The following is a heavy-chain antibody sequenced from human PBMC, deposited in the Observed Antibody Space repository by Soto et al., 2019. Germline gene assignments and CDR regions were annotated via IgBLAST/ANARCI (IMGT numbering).Heavy chain of an antibody. CDR2: ITGGGGST. Sequence: EVQLLESGGGLVQPGGSLRLSCAASGFAVSTYAMSWVRKTPGKGLEWVSTITGGGGSTYYADAVKGRFTLSRDNFRNTLYLQMSSLRGEDSAVYSCASQRPCGGGSCFSLRSFDRWGQGTVVTVSS. V-gene: IGHV3-23*01. D-gene: IGHD2-15*01. CDR1: GFAVSTYA. CDR3: ASQRPCGGGSCFSLRSFDR. J-gene: IGHJ4*02.